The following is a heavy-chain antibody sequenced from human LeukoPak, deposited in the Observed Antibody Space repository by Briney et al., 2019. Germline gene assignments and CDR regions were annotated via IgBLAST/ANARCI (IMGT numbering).Heavy chain of an antibody. CDR2: IWYDGSNK. CDR1: GFTFSSYA. J-gene: IGHJ4*02. D-gene: IGHD3-10*01. Sequence: GGSLRLSCAASGFTFSSYAMHWVRQAPGKGLEWVAVIWYDGSNKYYADSVKGRFTISRDNSKNALYVQMNSLRAEDTAVYYCAKDYYGPSGGIDYWGQGTLVTVSS. V-gene: IGHV3-33*06. CDR3: AKDYYGPSGGIDY.